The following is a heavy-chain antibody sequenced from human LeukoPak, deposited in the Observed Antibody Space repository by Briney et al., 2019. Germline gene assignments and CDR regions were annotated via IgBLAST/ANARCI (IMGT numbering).Heavy chain of an antibody. J-gene: IGHJ4*02. D-gene: IGHD6-13*01. CDR3: ARGRASAFDY. Sequence: PSQTLSLTCVISGDSLSSSGDAWNWIWQSPSGRLEWLGRTYQRSKWSSDYALSVRSRITVDPDTSKNQFSLQLYSVTPEDTAVYYCARGRASAFDYWDQGTLVTVSS. CDR2: TYQRSKWSS. CDR1: GDSLSSSGDA. V-gene: IGHV6-1*01.